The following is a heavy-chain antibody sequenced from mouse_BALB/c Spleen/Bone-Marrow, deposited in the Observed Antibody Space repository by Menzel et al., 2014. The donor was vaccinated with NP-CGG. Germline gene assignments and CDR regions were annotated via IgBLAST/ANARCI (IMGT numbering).Heavy chain of an antibody. D-gene: IGHD6-1*01. J-gene: IGHJ2*01. CDR3: ARDFRQLDY. V-gene: IGHV7-3*02. CDR2: IRNKANGYTT. CDR1: GFTFTDYY. Sequence: EVQLVESGGGLVQPGGSLRLSCTTSGFTFTDYYVSWVRQPPGKALEWLGFIRNKANGYTTEYSASVKGRFTISRDNSQSILYLQMITLRAEAGASYYCARDFRQLDYWGQGTTLTVSS.